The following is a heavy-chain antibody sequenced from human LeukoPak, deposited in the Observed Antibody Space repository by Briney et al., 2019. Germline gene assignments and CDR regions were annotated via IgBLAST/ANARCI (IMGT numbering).Heavy chain of an antibody. V-gene: IGHV1-69*13. CDR1: GGTFSSYA. CDR2: IIPIFGTA. J-gene: IGHJ6*02. Sequence: SVKVSCKASGGTFSSYAISWVRQAPGQGLEWMGGIIPIFGTANYAQKFQGRVTITADESTSTAYMELSSLGSEDTAVYYCARANYYYDTSGEKQPYYYGMDVWGQGTTVTVSS. CDR3: ARANYYYDTSGEKQPYYYGMDV. D-gene: IGHD3-22*01.